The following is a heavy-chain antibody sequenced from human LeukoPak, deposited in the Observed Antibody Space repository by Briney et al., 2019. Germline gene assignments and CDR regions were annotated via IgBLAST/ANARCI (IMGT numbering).Heavy chain of an antibody. J-gene: IGHJ4*02. CDR1: GFTFSSYA. CDR3: AKDRGILTGYYDY. CDR2: IIGRGDST. Sequence: GESLKISCAASGFTFSSYAMTWVRQAPGKGLEWVSAIIGRGDSTYYADSVKGRFTVSRDNSKNTLYLQMNSLRAEDTAVYSCAKDRGILTGYYDYWGQGTLVTVSS. D-gene: IGHD3-9*01. V-gene: IGHV3-23*01.